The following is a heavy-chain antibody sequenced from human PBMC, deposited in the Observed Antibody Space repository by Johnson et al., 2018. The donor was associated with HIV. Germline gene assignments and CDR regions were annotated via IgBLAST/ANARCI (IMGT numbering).Heavy chain of an antibody. Sequence: QVQLVESGGGVVQPGRSLRLSCAASGFTFNSYAMHWVRQAQGKGLEWVAVISYDGSNKYQKDSAKGRFTISRDNSKNTLYLQMNSLRVEDTAVYYCARVTNDAFDIWGQGTMVTVSS. CDR1: GFTFNSYA. J-gene: IGHJ3*02. CDR2: ISYDGSNK. V-gene: IGHV3-30-3*01. CDR3: ARVTNDAFDI.